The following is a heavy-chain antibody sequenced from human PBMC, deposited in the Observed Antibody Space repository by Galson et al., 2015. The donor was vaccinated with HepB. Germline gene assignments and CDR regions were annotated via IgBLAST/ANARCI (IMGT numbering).Heavy chain of an antibody. CDR1: GGSISSGGYY. Sequence: TLSLTCTVSGGSISSGGYYWSWIRQHPGKGLEWIGYIYYSGSTYYNPSLKSRVTISVDTSKNQFSLKLSSVTAADTAVYYCARVENLSGYYTLDYWGQGTLVTVSS. CDR3: ARVENLSGYYTLDY. V-gene: IGHV4-31*03. J-gene: IGHJ4*02. CDR2: IYYSGST. D-gene: IGHD3-3*01.